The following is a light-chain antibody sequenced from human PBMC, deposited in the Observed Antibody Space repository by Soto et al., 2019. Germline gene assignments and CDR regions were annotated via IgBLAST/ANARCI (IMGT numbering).Light chain of an antibody. CDR2: DAS. V-gene: IGKV3-20*01. J-gene: IGKJ3*01. Sequence: EIVLTQSPGTLSLSPGERATLSCRASRSVASNYLAWYQQKPGQAPKLLIYDASRRANAIPDRFSGSGSGTVFILTVNRLEPEDFAVYYCQLYGTSPDLFTFGPGTKVEIK. CDR3: QLYGTSPDLFT. CDR1: RSVASNY.